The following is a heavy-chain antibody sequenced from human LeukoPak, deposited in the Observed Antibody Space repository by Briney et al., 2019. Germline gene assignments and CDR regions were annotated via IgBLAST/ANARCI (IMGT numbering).Heavy chain of an antibody. CDR2: IYYSGST. CDR1: GGSISSYY. CDR3: ASSPRSSGWESGAFDI. Sequence: SETLSLTCTVSGGSISSYYWSWIRQPPGKGLEWIGYIYYSGSTNYNPSLKSRVTISVDTSKNQFSLKLSSVTAADTAVYYCASSPRSSGWESGAFDIWGQETMVTVSS. J-gene: IGHJ3*02. D-gene: IGHD6-19*01. V-gene: IGHV4-59*01.